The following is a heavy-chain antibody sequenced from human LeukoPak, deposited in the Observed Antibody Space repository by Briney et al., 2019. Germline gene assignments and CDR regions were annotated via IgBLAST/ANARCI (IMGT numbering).Heavy chain of an antibody. J-gene: IGHJ3*02. CDR1: GGSFSGYY. Sequence: SETLSLTCAVYGGSFSGYYWSWIRQPPGKGLEWIGEINHSGSTNYNPSLKSRVTISVDTSKNQFSLKLSSVTAADTAVYYCARRTKYYDFWGGYWDAFDIWGQGTMVTVSS. CDR3: ARRTKYYDFWGGYWDAFDI. D-gene: IGHD3-3*01. CDR2: INHSGST. V-gene: IGHV4-34*01.